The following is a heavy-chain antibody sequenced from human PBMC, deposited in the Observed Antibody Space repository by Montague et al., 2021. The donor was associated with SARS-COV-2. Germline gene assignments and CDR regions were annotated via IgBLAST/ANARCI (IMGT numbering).Heavy chain of an antibody. D-gene: IGHD3-10*01. J-gene: IGHJ6*02. CDR2: ISIRSTYT. CDR3: ASFSMFRGAPGYGMDV. V-gene: IGHV3-11*03. CDR1: GFTFSDCY. Sequence: SLRLSCAASGFTFSDCYMTWIRQAPGKGLEWLSYISIRSTYTNYADSVKGRFTISRDDAKNSLYLQMNSLRAEDTAVYYCASFSMFRGAPGYGMDVGGQGTRAT.